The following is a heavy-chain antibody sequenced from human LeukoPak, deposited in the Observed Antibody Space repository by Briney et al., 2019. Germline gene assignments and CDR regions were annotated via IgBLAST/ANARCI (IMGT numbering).Heavy chain of an antibody. D-gene: IGHD2-15*01. Sequence: ASVKVSCKASGYTFSSYGISWVRQAPGQGLEWMGWISAYNGNTNYAQKFQGRVTMTRDTSMSTAYMELSGLRSDDTAVYYCSRDSGYCSGGSCWYSDFWGQGTLVTVSA. J-gene: IGHJ4*02. CDR3: SRDSGYCSGGSCWYSDF. CDR1: GYTFSSYG. CDR2: ISAYNGNT. V-gene: IGHV1-18*01.